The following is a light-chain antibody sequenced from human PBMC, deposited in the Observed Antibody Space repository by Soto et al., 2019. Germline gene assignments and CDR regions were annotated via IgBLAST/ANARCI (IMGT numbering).Light chain of an antibody. CDR1: SSDVGRHNA. CDR3: SSYRVGGSYV. Sequence: QSALTQPASVSGSPGQSITISCSGTSSDVGRHNAVSWYQQHPGKVPQLMIYDVSIRPSGISDRFSASKSGNMASLTISGLQAEDEADYYCSSYRVGGSYVFGTGTKLTVL. CDR2: DVS. V-gene: IGLV2-14*03. J-gene: IGLJ1*01.